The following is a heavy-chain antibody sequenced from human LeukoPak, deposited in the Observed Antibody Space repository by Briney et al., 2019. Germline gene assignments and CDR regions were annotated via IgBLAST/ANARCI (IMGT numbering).Heavy chain of an antibody. J-gene: IGHJ4*02. Sequence: PSETLSLTCTVSGGSISSYYWSWIRQPPGKGLEWIGNIYYSGSTNYNPSLKSRVTISVDTSKNQFSLKLSSVTAADTAVYYCLYGGNSGDWVYWGQGTLVTVSS. CDR3: LYGGNSGDWVY. V-gene: IGHV4-59*01. CDR2: IYYSGST. CDR1: GGSISSYY. D-gene: IGHD4-23*01.